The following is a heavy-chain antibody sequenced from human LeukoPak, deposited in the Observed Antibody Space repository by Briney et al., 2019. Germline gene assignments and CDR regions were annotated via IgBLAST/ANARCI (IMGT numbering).Heavy chain of an antibody. Sequence: PGGSLRLSCAASGFTFSSFTMIWVRQAPGKGLEWVSSISHTDDPSHYVDSVRGRFSISRDNAKNSLYLQMNSLRVEDTAVYYCTRDPNHPGYSSGWYYWGQGTLVTVSS. CDR3: TRDPNHPGYSSGWYY. CDR2: ISHTDDPS. D-gene: IGHD6-19*01. CDR1: GFTFSSFT. J-gene: IGHJ4*02. V-gene: IGHV3-48*04.